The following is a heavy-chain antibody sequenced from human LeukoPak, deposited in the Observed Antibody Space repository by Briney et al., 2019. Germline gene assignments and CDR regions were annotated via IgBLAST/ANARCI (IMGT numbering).Heavy chain of an antibody. D-gene: IGHD5-12*01. CDR3: ARFRGYSGYGPMDV. Sequence: GGSLRLSCAASGFTFSDYYMSWIRQAPGKGLEWVSYISSSSSYTNYADSVKGRFTISRDNAKNSLYLQMNSLRAEDTAVYYCARFRGYSGYGPMDVWGKGTTVTASS. CDR1: GFTFSDYY. CDR2: ISSSSSYT. V-gene: IGHV3-11*06. J-gene: IGHJ6*04.